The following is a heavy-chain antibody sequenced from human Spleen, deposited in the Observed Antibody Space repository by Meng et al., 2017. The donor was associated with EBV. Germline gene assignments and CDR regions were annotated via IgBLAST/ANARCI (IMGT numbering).Heavy chain of an antibody. CDR1: GGSISSGGYY. D-gene: IGHD5-12*01. CDR2: IYYSGST. CDR3: ARGGDSDYEHAY. J-gene: IGHJ4*02. V-gene: IGHV4-30-4*01. Sequence: QGEPEVSGPGLVKPSQTLSLTCAGSGGSISSGGYYWSWIRQPPGKGLEWIGYIYYSGSTYYNPSLKSRVTISVDMSKNQFSLKLSSVTAADTAVYYCARGGDSDYEHAYWGQGTLVTVSS.